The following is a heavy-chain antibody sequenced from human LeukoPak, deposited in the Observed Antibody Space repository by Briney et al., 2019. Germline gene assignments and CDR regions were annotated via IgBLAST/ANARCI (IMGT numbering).Heavy chain of an antibody. V-gene: IGHV3-30*02. CDR2: IRYDGSNK. CDR3: AKDLNIAAAGQTFDY. CDR1: GFTFNSYG. J-gene: IGHJ4*02. D-gene: IGHD6-13*01. Sequence: GGSLRLSCAASGFTFNSYGMHWVRQAPGKGLEWVAFIRYDGSNKYYADSVKGRFTISRDNSKNTLYLQMNSLRAEDTAVYYCAKDLNIAAAGQTFDYWGQGTLVTVSS.